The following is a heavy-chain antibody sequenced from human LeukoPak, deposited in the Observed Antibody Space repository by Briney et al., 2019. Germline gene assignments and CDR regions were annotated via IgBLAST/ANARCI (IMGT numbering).Heavy chain of an antibody. CDR1: GFTFSSYA. CDR3: GKGIVVVPAAMPTWDY. CDR2: ISGSGGST. V-gene: IGHV3-23*01. J-gene: IGHJ4*02. D-gene: IGHD2-2*01. Sequence: GGSLRLSCAASGFTFSSYAMSWVRQAPGKGLEWVSAISGSGGSTYYADSVKGRFTISRDNSKNTLYLQMNSLRAEDTAVYYCGKGIVVVPAAMPTWDYWGQGTLVTVSS.